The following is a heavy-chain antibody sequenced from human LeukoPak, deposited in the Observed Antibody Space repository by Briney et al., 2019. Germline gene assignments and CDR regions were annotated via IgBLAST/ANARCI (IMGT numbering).Heavy chain of an antibody. D-gene: IGHD3-10*01. CDR1: GGSISSSSYY. V-gene: IGHV4-39*07. Sequence: SGTLSLTCTVSGGSISSSSYYWGWIRQPPGKGLEWIGSIYYSGSTYYNPSLKSRVTISVDTSKNQFSLKLSSVTAADTAVYYCARVRLLWFGELLGYFDYWGQGTLVTVSS. CDR3: ARVRLLWFGELLGYFDY. J-gene: IGHJ4*02. CDR2: IYYSGST.